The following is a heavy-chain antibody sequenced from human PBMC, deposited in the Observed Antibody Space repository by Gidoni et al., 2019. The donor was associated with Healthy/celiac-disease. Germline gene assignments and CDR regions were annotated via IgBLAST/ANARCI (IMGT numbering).Heavy chain of an antibody. J-gene: IGHJ4*02. CDR3: AGSHCSGGSCYSGVLDY. CDR2: IIPILGIA. V-gene: IGHV1-69*02. CDR1: GCPFSSYT. Sequence: QVQLVQSGAEVKKPGSSVKVSCKASGCPFSSYTISWVRQAPGQGLEWMGRIIPILGIANYAQKFQGRVTITADKSTSTAYMELSSLRSEDTAVYYCAGSHCSGGSCYSGVLDYWGQGTLVTVSS. D-gene: IGHD2-15*01.